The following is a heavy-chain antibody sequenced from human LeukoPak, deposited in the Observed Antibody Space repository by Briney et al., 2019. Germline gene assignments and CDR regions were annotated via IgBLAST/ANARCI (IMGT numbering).Heavy chain of an antibody. J-gene: IGHJ4*02. Sequence: GGSLRLSCAASGFTFSSYNMNWVRQAPGKGLEWVSSISSSSSYIYYADSVRGRFTISRDNAKNSLYLQMNSLRAEDTAVYYCARGRDGSQSPIDDWGQGTLVAVSS. CDR1: GFTFSSYN. D-gene: IGHD5-24*01. CDR2: ISSSSSYI. V-gene: IGHV3-21*01. CDR3: ARGRDGSQSPIDD.